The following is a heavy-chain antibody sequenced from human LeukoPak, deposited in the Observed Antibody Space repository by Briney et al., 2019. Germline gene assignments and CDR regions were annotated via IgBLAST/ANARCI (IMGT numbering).Heavy chain of an antibody. CDR2: IYYSGST. V-gene: IGHV4-59*01. J-gene: IGHJ6*02. CDR3: ARDPTTAGDYYYSYGMDV. Sequence: SETLSLTCTVPGGSISSYYWSWIRQPPGKGLEWIGYIYYSGSTNYNPSLKSRVTISVDTSKNQFSLKLSSVTAADTAVYYCARDPTTAGDYYYSYGMDVWGQGTTVTVSS. CDR1: GGSISSYY. D-gene: IGHD4-11*01.